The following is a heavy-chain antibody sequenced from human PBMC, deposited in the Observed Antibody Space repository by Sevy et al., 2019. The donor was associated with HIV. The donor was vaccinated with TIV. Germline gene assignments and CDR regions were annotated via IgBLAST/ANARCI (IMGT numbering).Heavy chain of an antibody. Sequence: GGSLRLSCAVSGFTFNNAWMNWVRQAPGTGLQWVGLIKSNIDGETTDYAAPVKGRFTISRDDSKNTLYLQMNNLKIEDTAVYYCATAPGYYDSAPFDYWGPGTLVNVSS. CDR1: GFTFNNAW. V-gene: IGHV3-15*01. D-gene: IGHD3-22*01. CDR3: ATAPGYYDSAPFDY. J-gene: IGHJ4*02. CDR2: IKSNIDGETT.